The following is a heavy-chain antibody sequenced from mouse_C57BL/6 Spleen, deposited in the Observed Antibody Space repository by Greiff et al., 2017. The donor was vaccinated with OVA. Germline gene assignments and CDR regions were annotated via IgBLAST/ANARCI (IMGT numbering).Heavy chain of an antibody. CDR3: ARQDYGPFAY. CDR1: GFTFSSYT. Sequence: EVKLEESGGGLVKPGGSLKLSCAASGFTFSSYTMSWVRQTPEKRLEWVATISGGGGNTYYPDSVKGRFTISRDNAKNTLYLQMSSLRSEDTALYYCARQDYGPFAYWGQGTLVTVSA. J-gene: IGHJ3*01. V-gene: IGHV5-9*01. CDR2: ISGGGGNT. D-gene: IGHD1-2*01.